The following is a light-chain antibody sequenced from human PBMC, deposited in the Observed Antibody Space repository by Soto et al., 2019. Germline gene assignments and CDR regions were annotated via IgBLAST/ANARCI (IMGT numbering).Light chain of an antibody. J-gene: IGKJ1*01. Sequence: IQLTQSPSTLSASVGDRVTITCRASQSISSWLAWYQQKPGKAPKLLIYDASSLESGVPSRFSGSGSGTEFTLTISSLQPDDFATYYCQQYNSYSGTFGQGTKV. CDR3: QQYNSYSGT. CDR1: QSISSW. V-gene: IGKV1-5*01. CDR2: DAS.